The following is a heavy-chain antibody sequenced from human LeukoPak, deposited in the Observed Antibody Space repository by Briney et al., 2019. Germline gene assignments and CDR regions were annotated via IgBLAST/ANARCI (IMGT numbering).Heavy chain of an antibody. CDR1: GFTFSSYA. V-gene: IGHV3-30*04. CDR3: ARDKVDDNFDY. CDR2: ISYDGSNK. Sequence: GGSLRLSCAASGFTFSSYAMHWVRQAPGKGLEWLAVISYDGSNKYYADSVKGRFTISRDNSKNTLYLQMNSLRAEDTAVYSCARDKVDDNFDYWGQGTLVTVSS. D-gene: IGHD1-1*01. J-gene: IGHJ4*02.